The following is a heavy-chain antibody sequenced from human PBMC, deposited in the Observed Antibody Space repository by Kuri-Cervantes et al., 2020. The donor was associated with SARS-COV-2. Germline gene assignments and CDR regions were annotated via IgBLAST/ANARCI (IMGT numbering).Heavy chain of an antibody. Sequence: SQTLSLTCAIYGGSFSGYYWSRIRQPPGKGLEWIGEINHSGSTNYNPSLESRVTISVDTSKNQFSLKLSSVTAADTAVYYCARNSQQLDAAPFDYWGQGTLVTVSS. CDR1: GGSFSGYY. J-gene: IGHJ4*02. V-gene: IGHV4-34*01. D-gene: IGHD6-13*01. CDR3: ARNSQQLDAAPFDY. CDR2: INHSGST.